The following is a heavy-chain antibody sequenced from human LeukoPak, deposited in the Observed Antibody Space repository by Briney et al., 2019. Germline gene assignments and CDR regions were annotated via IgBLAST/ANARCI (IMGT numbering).Heavy chain of an antibody. V-gene: IGHV4-39*07. J-gene: IGHJ6*03. CDR1: GGSISSSSYY. CDR2: IYYSGST. CDR3: ARARMFPMDV. D-gene: IGHD3-10*02. Sequence: SETLSLTCTVSGGSISSSSYYWGWIRQPPGKGLEWIGSIYYSGSTYYNPSLKSRVTISVDTSKNQFSLKLSSVTAADTAVYYGARARMFPMDVWGKGSTVTVSS.